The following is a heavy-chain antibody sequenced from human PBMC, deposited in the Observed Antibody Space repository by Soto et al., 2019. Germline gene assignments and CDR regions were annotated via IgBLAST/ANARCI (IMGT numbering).Heavy chain of an antibody. D-gene: IGHD1-26*01. CDR3: XXXXXXXTQPHHYRGLDI. V-gene: IGHV3-23*01. Sequence: EVQLLESGGGVVQPGGSLRLSCAASGLTFPSYALSWVRQAPGKXLEWVSTVXNYGTMTYYXDXXKGRXXXXRXNSXXXXXXXXXXXXXXXXXXXXXXXXXXXXTQPHHYRGLDIWGQGTTVTVSS. CDR1: GLTFPSYA. J-gene: IGHJ6*02. CDR2: VXNYGTMT.